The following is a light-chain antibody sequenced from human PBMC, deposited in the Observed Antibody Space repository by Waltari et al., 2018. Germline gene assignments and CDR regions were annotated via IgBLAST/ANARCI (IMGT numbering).Light chain of an antibody. J-gene: IGLJ2*01. CDR3: QAWDGTTAGVL. CDR1: KLGDKY. V-gene: IGLV3-1*01. Sequence: SYELTQPPSVSVSPGQTASIPCSGAKLGDKYASWYQQRPGQSPVLVIYQDNKRPSGIPERFSGSNSGTTATLTISGTQAMDEADYYCQAWDGTTAGVLFGGGTKLTVL. CDR2: QDN.